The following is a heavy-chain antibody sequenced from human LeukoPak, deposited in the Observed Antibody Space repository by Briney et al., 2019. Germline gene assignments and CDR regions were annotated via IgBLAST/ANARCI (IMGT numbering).Heavy chain of an antibody. CDR3: ARVNLRGSYYYMDV. CDR2: ISSSSSYI. V-gene: IGHV3-21*01. D-gene: IGHD1-26*01. J-gene: IGHJ6*03. Sequence: GGSLRLSCAASGFTFSSYSMNWVRQAPGKGLEWVPSISSSSSYIYYADSVRGRFTISRDNAKNSLYLQMNSLRAEDTAVYYCARVNLRGSYYYMDVWGKGTTVTVSS. CDR1: GFTFSSYS.